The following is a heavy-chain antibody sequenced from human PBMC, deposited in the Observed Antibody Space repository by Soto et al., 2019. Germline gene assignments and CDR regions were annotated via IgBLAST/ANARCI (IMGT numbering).Heavy chain of an antibody. Sequence: SETLSLTCTVSGASISSYYWSWIRQPPGKGLGWIGYIYYSGSTNYNPSLKSRVTISVDTSKNQFSLKLSSVTAADTAVYYCARGDPLLWFGEKVYYGMDVWGQGTTVTVSS. V-gene: IGHV4-59*01. CDR2: IYYSGST. CDR1: GASISSYY. D-gene: IGHD3-10*01. CDR3: ARGDPLLWFGEKVYYGMDV. J-gene: IGHJ6*02.